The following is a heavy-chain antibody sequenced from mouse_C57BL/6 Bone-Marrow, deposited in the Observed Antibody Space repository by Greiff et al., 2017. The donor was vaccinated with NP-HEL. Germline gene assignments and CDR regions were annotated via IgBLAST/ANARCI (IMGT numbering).Heavy chain of an antibody. CDR2: IDPENGDT. CDR3: TSGGSSPFAY. Sequence: EVQLQQSGAELVRPGASVKLSCTASGFNIKDDYMHWVKQRPEQGLEWIGWIDPENGDTDYASKFKGKATITADTSSNTAYMQLSPLTSEYTAVYCCTSGGSSPFAYWGQGTLLTVSA. D-gene: IGHD1-1*01. J-gene: IGHJ3*01. CDR1: GFNIKDDY. V-gene: IGHV14-4*01.